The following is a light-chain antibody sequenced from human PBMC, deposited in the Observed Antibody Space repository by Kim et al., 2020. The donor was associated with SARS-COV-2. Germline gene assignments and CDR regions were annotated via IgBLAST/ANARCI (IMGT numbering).Light chain of an antibody. Sequence: IVLTQSPATLSLSPGERATLSCRASQSVSSYLTWYQQKPGQAPRLLIYEASNRATGIPARFSASGSGTDFTLTISSLEPEDFAVYYCHQRSNWPLTFGGGTKVDIK. CDR2: EAS. CDR1: QSVSSY. V-gene: IGKV3-11*01. CDR3: HQRSNWPLT. J-gene: IGKJ4*01.